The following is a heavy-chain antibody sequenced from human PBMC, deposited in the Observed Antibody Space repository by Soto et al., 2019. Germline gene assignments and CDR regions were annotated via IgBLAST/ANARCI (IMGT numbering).Heavy chain of an antibody. V-gene: IGHV5-51*01. CDR3: ARDRSPSGGVTWFDS. Sequence: GESLKISCKGSGYSFTSYWIAWVRQMPGKGLEWMGIIYPGDSDTRYSPSFQGQVTISVDKSITTAYLQWSSLKASDTAMYYCARDRSPSGGVTWFDSWGQGTLVTVSS. J-gene: IGHJ5*01. D-gene: IGHD3-16*01. CDR1: GYSFTSYW. CDR2: IYPGDSDT.